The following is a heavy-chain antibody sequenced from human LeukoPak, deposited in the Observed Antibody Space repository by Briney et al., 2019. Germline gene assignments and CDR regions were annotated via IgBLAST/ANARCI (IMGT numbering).Heavy chain of an antibody. CDR2: ISGSGDST. V-gene: IGHV3-23*01. Sequence: PGGSLRLSCAASGFTFSSYAMSWVRQAPGKGLEWVSAISGSGDSTYYADSVKGRFTFSRDNSKNNLFLQMNSLRAEDTAVYYCAKAQETGYYFYAMDFWGRGTTVTVSS. CDR1: GFTFSSYA. CDR3: AKAQETGYYFYAMDF. D-gene: IGHD1-14*01. J-gene: IGHJ6*02.